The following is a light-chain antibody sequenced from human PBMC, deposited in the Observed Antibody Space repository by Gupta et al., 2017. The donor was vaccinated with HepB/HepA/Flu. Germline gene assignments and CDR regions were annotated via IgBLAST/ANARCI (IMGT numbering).Light chain of an antibody. CDR1: QSLLHADGETY. Sequence: EIVMTQTPLSLSVTPGQSASISCKSSQSLLHADGETYLYWYLQKPGQPPQLLIYEVSKRFSGVPDRFSGSGSDIDFTLKISRVEAEDVGVYYCMQNVNLHCSFGQGTKLEIK. J-gene: IGKJ2*04. V-gene: IGKV2D-29*01. CDR3: MQNVNLHCS. CDR2: EVS.